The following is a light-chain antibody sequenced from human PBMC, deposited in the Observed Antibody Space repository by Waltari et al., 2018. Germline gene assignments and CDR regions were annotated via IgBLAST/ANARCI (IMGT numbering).Light chain of an antibody. CDR2: LGS. CDR3: MQSLQIPIT. J-gene: IGKJ5*01. V-gene: IGKV2-28*01. CDR1: QSLLYSNGYHY. Sequence: DTVVTQSPLSLPVTPGEPASISCRSSQSLLYSNGYHYLDWYLQRPGQSPQLLIYLGSGRASGVPDRFSGSGSGTDFTLKISRVEAEDVGVYYCMQSLQIPITFGQGTRLEI.